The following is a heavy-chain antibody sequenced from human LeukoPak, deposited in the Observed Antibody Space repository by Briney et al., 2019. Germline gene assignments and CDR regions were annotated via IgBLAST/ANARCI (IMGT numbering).Heavy chain of an antibody. CDR2: INAYNGNT. CDR3: ARDGDIVVVPAASRPHY. CDR1: GYTITSYG. Sequence: ASVKVSCKASGYTITSYGISWVRHAPGQGLEWMGWINAYNGNTNYAQTLQGSVTMTTDTSTSTAYMELRRLRSDDTAVYYCARDGDIVVVPAASRPHYWGQGTLVTVSS. D-gene: IGHD2-2*01. J-gene: IGHJ4*02. V-gene: IGHV1-18*01.